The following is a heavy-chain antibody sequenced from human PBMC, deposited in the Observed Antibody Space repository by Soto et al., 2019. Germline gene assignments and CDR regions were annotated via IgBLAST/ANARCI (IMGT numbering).Heavy chain of an antibody. D-gene: IGHD3-10*01. V-gene: IGHV4-39*01. J-gene: IGHJ6*03. CDR3: ARAPGGSADYYYYYMDV. CDR1: GGSISSSSYY. CDR2: IYYSGST. Sequence: SETLSLTCTVSGGSISSSSYYWGWIRQPPGKGLEWIGSIYYSGSTYYNPSLKSRVTISVDTSKNQFSLKLSSVTAADTAVYYCARAPGGSADYYYYYMDVLGKGTTVTVSS.